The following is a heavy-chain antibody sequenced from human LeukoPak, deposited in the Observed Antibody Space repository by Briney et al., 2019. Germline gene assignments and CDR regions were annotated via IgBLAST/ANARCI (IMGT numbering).Heavy chain of an antibody. CDR3: ARHGYNYYGPGKGWFDP. J-gene: IGHJ5*02. Sequence: PPETLSLTCAVYGGSFSGYYWSWIRQPPGKGLEWIGEINHSGSTNYNPSLKSRVTISVDTSKNQFSLKLSSVTAADTAVYYCARHGYNYYGPGKGWFDPWGQGTLVTVSS. CDR1: GGSFSGYY. V-gene: IGHV4-34*01. CDR2: INHSGST. D-gene: IGHD3-10*01.